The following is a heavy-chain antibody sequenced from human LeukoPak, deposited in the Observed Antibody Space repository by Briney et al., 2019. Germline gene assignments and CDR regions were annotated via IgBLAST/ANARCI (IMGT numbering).Heavy chain of an antibody. CDR1: GFTFSSYS. CDR2: ISSSSSTI. D-gene: IGHD1-26*01. J-gene: IGHJ4*02. Sequence: GGSLRLSCAASGFTFSSYSMNWVRQAPGKGLEWVSYISSSSSTIYYADSVKGRFTISRDNAKNSLYLQMNSLRAEDTAVYYCARAAKGGSYNYWGQGTLVTVSS. CDR3: ARAAKGGSYNY. V-gene: IGHV3-48*01.